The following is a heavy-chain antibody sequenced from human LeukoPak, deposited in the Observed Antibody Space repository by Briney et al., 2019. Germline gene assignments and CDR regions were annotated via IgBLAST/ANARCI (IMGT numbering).Heavy chain of an antibody. V-gene: IGHV3-21*01. Sequence: GGSLRLSCAASGLTFSYYSMIWVRQAPGKGLEWVSSITGGSSYINYAESVKGRFTISRDNAKNALYLQMNSLRAEDTAVYYCASTFGDYVDGIRSDYWGQGTLVTVSS. CDR1: GLTFSYYS. J-gene: IGHJ4*02. D-gene: IGHD4-17*01. CDR3: ASTFGDYVDGIRSDY. CDR2: ITGGSSYI.